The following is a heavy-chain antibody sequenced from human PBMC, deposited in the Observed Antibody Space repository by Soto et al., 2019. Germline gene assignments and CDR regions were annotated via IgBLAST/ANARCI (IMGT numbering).Heavy chain of an antibody. CDR2: IYYSGST. J-gene: IGHJ6*02. CDR3: AVYCSSSICPEDHYFALEV. CDR1: GGSISSYY. D-gene: IGHD2-2*01. Sequence: SETLSLTCTVSGGSISSYYWSWIRQPPGKGLEWIGYIYYSGSTNYNPSLKSRVTISVDTSKKQVSLKLSSVSAPDTARYFCAVYCSSSICPEDHYFALEVWDQGTTVTVSS. V-gene: IGHV4-59*01.